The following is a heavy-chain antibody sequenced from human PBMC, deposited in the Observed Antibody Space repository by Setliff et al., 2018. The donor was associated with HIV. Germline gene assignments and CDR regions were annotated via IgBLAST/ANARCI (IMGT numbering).Heavy chain of an antibody. D-gene: IGHD1-1*01. CDR3: TGSVGNPGH. CDR2: IKTRTEGGTT. J-gene: IGHJ4*02. V-gene: IGHV3-15*01. Sequence: GGSLSLSCAASGFTFSNAWMSWVRQAPGKGLEWVGRIKTRTEGGTTDYAAPVKGRFTISRDDSKNTLYLQMNSLNTEDTAMFYCTGSVGNPGHWGQGSLVPVSS. CDR1: GFTFSNAW.